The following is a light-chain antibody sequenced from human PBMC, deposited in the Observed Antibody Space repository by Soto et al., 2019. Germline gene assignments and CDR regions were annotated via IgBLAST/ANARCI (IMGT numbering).Light chain of an antibody. CDR1: QTVISNY. V-gene: IGKV3-20*01. CDR2: GAS. CDR3: QQYATTLFT. J-gene: IGKJ3*01. Sequence: EIVLTQSPGTLSLSPGERATLSCRASQTVISNYLAWYQQKPGQAPRLLIYGASSRATGIPDRFSGSGSGAEFTLPISRLEPEDCAVYYCQQYATTLFTFGPGTNVDIK.